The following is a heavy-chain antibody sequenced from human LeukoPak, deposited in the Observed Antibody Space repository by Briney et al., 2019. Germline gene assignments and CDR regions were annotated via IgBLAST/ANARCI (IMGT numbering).Heavy chain of an antibody. CDR3: ARRAALISDY. J-gene: IGHJ4*02. CDR1: GGNFNYYA. V-gene: IGHV7-4-1*02. Sequence: ASVKISCKVSGGNFNYYAISWVRQAPGQGLEWMGWINTNTGSPTYAQGFTGRFVFSLDTSVSTAYLQISSLKAEDTAVYYCARRAALISDYWGQGTLVTVSS. CDR2: INTNTGSP. D-gene: IGHD2-15*01.